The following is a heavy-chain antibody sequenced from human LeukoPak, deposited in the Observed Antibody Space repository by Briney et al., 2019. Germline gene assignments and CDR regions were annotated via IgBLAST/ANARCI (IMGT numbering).Heavy chain of an antibody. V-gene: IGHV1-46*01. CDR1: GYTFTSYY. D-gene: IGHD3-3*01. CDR3: ARDGSVVRFLEWVPGYYGMDV. CDR2: INPSGGST. Sequence: GASVKVSCKASGYTFTSYYMHWVRQAPGQGLEWMGIINPSGGSTSYAQKFQGRVTMTRDTSTSTVYMELSSLRSEDTAVYYCARDGSVVRFLEWVPGYYGMDVWGQGTTVTVSS. J-gene: IGHJ6*02.